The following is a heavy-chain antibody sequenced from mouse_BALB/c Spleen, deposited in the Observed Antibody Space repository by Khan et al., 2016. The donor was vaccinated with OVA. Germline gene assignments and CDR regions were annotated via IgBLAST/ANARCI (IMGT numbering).Heavy chain of an antibody. D-gene: IGHD1-1*01. CDR2: ISTGGHYT. J-gene: IGHJ3*01. V-gene: IGHV5-6*01. CDR1: GFTFSTYG. CDR3: TRLDYYDDSEGFTY. Sequence: EVELVESGGDLVEPGGSLKLSCAASGFTFSTYGMSWVRQTPDRRLEGVATISTGGHYTYYPDSVRGRFTISRDNARNTLYLQMTSLKSEDTAMFYCTRLDYYDDSEGFTYWGQGTLVTVSA.